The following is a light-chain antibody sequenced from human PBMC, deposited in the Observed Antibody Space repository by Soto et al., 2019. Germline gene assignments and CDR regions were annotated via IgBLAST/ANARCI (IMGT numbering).Light chain of an antibody. Sequence: DIQMPQSPSTLSASVGDRVTITCRASQSISSWLAWYQQKPGKAPKLLIYDASSLDSGVPSRFSGSGSGTEFTLTISSLQPDDFATYYCQQYNSYSGTLGQGTKVEIK. J-gene: IGKJ1*01. CDR1: QSISSW. V-gene: IGKV1-5*01. CDR3: QQYNSYSGT. CDR2: DAS.